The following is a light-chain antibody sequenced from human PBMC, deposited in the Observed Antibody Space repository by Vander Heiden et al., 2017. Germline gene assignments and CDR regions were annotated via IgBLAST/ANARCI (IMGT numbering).Light chain of an antibody. CDR2: GAS. J-gene: IGKJ3*01. Sequence: DIQMTQSPSSLSASLGDRVTITCRASQTISDYLNWYQQRPGKAPKLLIYGASNLHSGAPSRFSGSGSGTDFTFTISRLQPDDFATYFCQQNYRTATFGPGTKVDMK. V-gene: IGKV1-39*01. CDR1: QTISDY. CDR3: QQNYRTAT.